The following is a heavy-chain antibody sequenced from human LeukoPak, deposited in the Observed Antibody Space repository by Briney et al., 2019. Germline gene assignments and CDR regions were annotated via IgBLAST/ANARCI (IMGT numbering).Heavy chain of an antibody. CDR2: LRQDGNMA. CDR1: GFTSATYW. Sequence: GGSLRLSCAASGFTSATYWMSWVRQAPGKGLEWVANLRQDGNMAFYVDSVKGRFTISRDNAKNSLFLQMNSLRADDTSIYYCARLGWGQGTTGFDYWGRGILVTVSS. D-gene: IGHD1-1*01. CDR3: ARLGWGQGTTGFDY. V-gene: IGHV3-7*01. J-gene: IGHJ4*02.